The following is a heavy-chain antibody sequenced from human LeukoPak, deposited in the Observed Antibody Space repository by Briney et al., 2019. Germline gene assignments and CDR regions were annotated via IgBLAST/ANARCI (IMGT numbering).Heavy chain of an antibody. CDR3: ARSLYDILTGSARVATFDY. D-gene: IGHD3-9*01. CDR1: GYSFNSYY. V-gene: IGHV1-2*02. CDR2: INPNSGGT. Sequence: ASVKVSCKTSGYSFNSYYIHWVRQAPGQGLEWMGWINPNSGGTNYAQKFQGRVTMTRDTSISTAYMELSRLRSDDTAVYYCARSLYDILTGSARVATFDYWGQGTLVTVSS. J-gene: IGHJ4*02.